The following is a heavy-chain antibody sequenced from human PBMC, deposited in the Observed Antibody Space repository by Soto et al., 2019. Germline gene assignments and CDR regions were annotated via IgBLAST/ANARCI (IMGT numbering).Heavy chain of an antibody. Sequence: EVLLLDSGGGLVQPGGSLRLSCAASGFTFSNYAMTWVRQAPGKGPEWISTVNNGGGGTYYADSVKGRFTISRDNSKITRYLQVSSLRAEDAGVYYGAKERLGRGIDYWGQGNLVTVSS. V-gene: IGHV3-23*01. CDR2: VNNGGGGT. CDR1: GFTFSNYA. CDR3: AKERLGRGIDY. J-gene: IGHJ4*02. D-gene: IGHD3-10*01.